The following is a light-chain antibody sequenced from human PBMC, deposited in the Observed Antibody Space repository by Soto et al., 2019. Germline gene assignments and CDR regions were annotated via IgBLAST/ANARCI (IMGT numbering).Light chain of an antibody. V-gene: IGKV3-20*01. J-gene: IGKJ1*01. CDR2: GAS. CDR3: QQYGSSRT. CDR1: QSVSSSY. Sequence: EIVLTQSPGTLSLSSGERATLSCRASQSVSSSYLAWYQQKPGQAPRLLIYGASSRATGIPARFSGSGSGTHFTLTISRLEPEDFAVYYCQQYGSSRTFGQGTKVDIK.